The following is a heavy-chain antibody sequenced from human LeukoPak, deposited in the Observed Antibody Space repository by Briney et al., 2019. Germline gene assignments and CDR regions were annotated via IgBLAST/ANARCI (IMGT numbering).Heavy chain of an antibody. CDR1: GFIFTTYW. CDR3: TRDLVGATSDF. V-gene: IGHV3-74*01. Sequence: GGSLRLSCAASGFIFTTYWMHWVREAPGKGLVWVARINSDGSSTYYADSVKGRFTISRDNSKNALYLQMNSLRAEDTAVYYCTRDLVGATSDFWGQGTLVTVSS. D-gene: IGHD1-26*01. CDR2: INSDGSST. J-gene: IGHJ4*02.